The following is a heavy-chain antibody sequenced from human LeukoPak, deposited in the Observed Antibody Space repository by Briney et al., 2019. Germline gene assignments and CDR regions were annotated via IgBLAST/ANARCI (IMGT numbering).Heavy chain of an antibody. CDR3: TNSDDYGDY. CDR1: GFTFSSYG. V-gene: IGHV3-30*18. CDR2: ISYDGSNR. J-gene: IGHJ4*02. Sequence: PGGSLRLSCAASGFTFSSYGMHWVRQAPGKGLEWVAVISYDGSNRYYADSVKGRFTIPRDNSKNTLYLQMNSLRAEDTAVYYCTNSDDYGDYWGQGTLVTVSS.